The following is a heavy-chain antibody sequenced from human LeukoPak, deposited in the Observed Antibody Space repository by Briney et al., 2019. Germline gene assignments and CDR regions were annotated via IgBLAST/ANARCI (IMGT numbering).Heavy chain of an antibody. Sequence: GRSLRLSCAASGFTFDDYAMHWVRQAPGKGLEWVSGISWNSGSIGYADSVKGRFTISRDNAKNSLYLQMNSLRAEDTALYYCAKWDYGVGFDNWGQGTLVTVSS. J-gene: IGHJ4*02. V-gene: IGHV3-9*01. CDR2: ISWNSGSI. D-gene: IGHD4-17*01. CDR3: AKWDYGVGFDN. CDR1: GFTFDDYA.